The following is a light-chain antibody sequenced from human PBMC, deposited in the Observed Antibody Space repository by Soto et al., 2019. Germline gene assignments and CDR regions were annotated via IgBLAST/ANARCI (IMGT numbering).Light chain of an antibody. CDR3: QQTDGFHQT. J-gene: IGKJ1*01. Sequence: DIQMTQSPSSVSASVGDRVSISCRASQAISTWLAWYQQSPGKAPKLLIYTASSLQTGVPSRFSGSGSGTDFTLTISSLQPEDFGTYYCQQTDGFHQTFGQGTKVDLK. V-gene: IGKV1-12*01. CDR2: TAS. CDR1: QAISTW.